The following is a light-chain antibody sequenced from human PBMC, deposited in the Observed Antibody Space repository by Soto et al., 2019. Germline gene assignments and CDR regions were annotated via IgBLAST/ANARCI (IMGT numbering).Light chain of an antibody. V-gene: IGKV4-1*01. CDR2: WAS. CDR3: QQYYSTLLT. CDR1: QSVLYSSNNKNY. J-gene: IGKJ4*01. Sequence: ILMTQSPGSLAVSLGERATINCKSSQSVLYSSNNKNYLAWYRQKPGQPPKLLIYWASTRESGVPDRFSGSGSGTDFTLTISSLQAEDVAVYYCQQYYSTLLTFGGGTKVDIK.